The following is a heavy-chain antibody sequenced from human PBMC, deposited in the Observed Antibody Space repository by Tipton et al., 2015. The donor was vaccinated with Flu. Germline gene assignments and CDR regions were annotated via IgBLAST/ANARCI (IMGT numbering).Heavy chain of an antibody. D-gene: IGHD3-10*01. CDR2: IYYSGST. CDR3: ARDQGFGDGLTYDYYDMDV. V-gene: IGHV4-31*03. Sequence: TLSLTCTVSGGSISSGGAYWSWIRQHPGKGLEWIGCIYYSGSTYYNPSLKSRITISVDTSRNQFSLRLNSLTAADTAVYYCARDQGFGDGLTYDYYDMDVWGQGP. J-gene: IGHJ6*02. CDR1: GGSISSGGAY.